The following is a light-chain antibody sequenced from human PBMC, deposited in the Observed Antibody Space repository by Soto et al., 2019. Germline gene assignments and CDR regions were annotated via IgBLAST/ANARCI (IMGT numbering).Light chain of an antibody. CDR2: DVY. V-gene: IGLV2-11*01. CDR3: CSYAGNYVYV. CDR1: SDDIGVYNY. Sequence: QSVLTQPRSVSGSPGQSVTISCTGTSDDIGVYNYVSWYQHHPGKAPKLMIYDVYKRPSGVADRFSGSKSGHTASLTISGLQAEDEADYYCCSYAGNYVYVFGTGTKVTVL. J-gene: IGLJ1*01.